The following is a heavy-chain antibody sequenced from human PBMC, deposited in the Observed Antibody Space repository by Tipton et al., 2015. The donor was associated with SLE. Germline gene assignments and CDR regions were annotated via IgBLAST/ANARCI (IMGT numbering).Heavy chain of an antibody. Sequence: GSLRLSCGASGITLSSYWMSWVRQAPGKGLEWVANIKQDGSEKYYVASVKGRFTIARDNAKNSLYLQLNSLRAEDTAVYYCAKDKGVTALDFWGQGTLVTVSS. CDR3: AKDKGVTALDF. V-gene: IGHV3-7*01. CDR1: GITLSSYW. J-gene: IGHJ4*02. CDR2: IKQDGSEK. D-gene: IGHD2-21*02.